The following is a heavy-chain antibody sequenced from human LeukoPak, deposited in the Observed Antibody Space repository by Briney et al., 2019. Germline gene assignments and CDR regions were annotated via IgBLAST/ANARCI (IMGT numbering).Heavy chain of an antibody. V-gene: IGHV1-18*01. CDR1: GYTFTTYG. CDR2: ISALNGNT. Sequence: GASVKVSCKASGYTFTTYGISWVRQAPGQGLEWMGWISALNGNTNYSQKFQGRVTMTTDTSTTTAYMDLGSLRSDDTAVYYCARRSRGWDAFDLWGQGTMITVSS. D-gene: IGHD6-19*01. CDR3: ARRSRGWDAFDL. J-gene: IGHJ3*01.